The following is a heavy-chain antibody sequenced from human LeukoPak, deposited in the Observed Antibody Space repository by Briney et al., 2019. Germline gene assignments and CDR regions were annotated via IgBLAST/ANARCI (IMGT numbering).Heavy chain of an antibody. CDR1: GGSISSSSYY. Sequence: PSETLSLTCTVSGGSISSSSYYWGWIRQPPGKGLEGIGRIYSSGSTNYHPSLKSRVTMSVDTSKNQFSLKLNSVTAADTAVYFCAREKMAGVPLFDYWGQGTLVTVSS. CDR2: IYSSGST. D-gene: IGHD5-24*01. CDR3: AREKMAGVPLFDY. V-gene: IGHV4-39*07. J-gene: IGHJ4*02.